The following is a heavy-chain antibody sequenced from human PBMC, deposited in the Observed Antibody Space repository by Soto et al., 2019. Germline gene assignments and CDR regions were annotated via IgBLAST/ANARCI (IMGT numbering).Heavy chain of an antibody. CDR2: IHHSVST. Sequence: SETLSLTCAVSGYSIRSDYYWGWIRQPPGKGLEWIGSIHHSVSTYYNPSLKSRVTISVDTSKTQFSLKLSSVTAADTAVYYCARGGIVVVVAVPHWFDPWGQGTMVTV. V-gene: IGHV4-38-2*01. CDR3: ARGGIVVVVAVPHWFDP. D-gene: IGHD2-15*01. CDR1: GYSIRSDYY. J-gene: IGHJ5*02.